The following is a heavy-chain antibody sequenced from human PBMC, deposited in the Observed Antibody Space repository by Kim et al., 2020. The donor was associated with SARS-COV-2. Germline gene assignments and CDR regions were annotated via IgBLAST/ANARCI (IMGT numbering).Heavy chain of an antibody. Sequence: GGSLRLSCAASGFTFSSYWMHWVRQAPGKGLVWVSRINSDGSSTSYADSVKGRFTISRDNAKNTLYLQMNSLRAEDTAVYYCARVGLDSSSWYYYYGMDVWGEGTTVTVSS. CDR2: INSDGSST. CDR3: ARVGLDSSSWYYYYGMDV. V-gene: IGHV3-74*01. J-gene: IGHJ6*04. D-gene: IGHD6-13*01. CDR1: GFTFSSYW.